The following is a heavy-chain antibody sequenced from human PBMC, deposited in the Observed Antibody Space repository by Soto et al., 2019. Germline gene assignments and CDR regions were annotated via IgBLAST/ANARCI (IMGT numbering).Heavy chain of an antibody. CDR3: ARGRMVRGVIPPYYYYGMDV. Sequence: PSETLSLTCAVYGGSFSGYYWSWIRQPPGKGLEWIGEINHSGSTNYNPSIKSRVTITVDTSKNQFSLKLSSVTAADTALYYCARGRMVRGVIPPYYYYGMDVWGQGTMVTAP. CDR1: GGSFSGYY. V-gene: IGHV4-34*01. D-gene: IGHD3-10*01. J-gene: IGHJ6*02. CDR2: INHSGST.